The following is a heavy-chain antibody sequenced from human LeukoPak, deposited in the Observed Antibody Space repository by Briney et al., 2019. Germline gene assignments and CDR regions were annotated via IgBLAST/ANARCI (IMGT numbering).Heavy chain of an antibody. CDR3: AKGGVFWSGFGYFDY. Sequence: GGSLRLSCAASGFTFSSYSMNWVRQAPGKGLEWVSAISGSGGSTYYADSVKGRFTISRDNSKNTLYLQMNSLRAEDTAVYYCAKGGVFWSGFGYFDYRGQGTLVTVSS. D-gene: IGHD3-3*01. CDR1: GFTFSSYS. J-gene: IGHJ4*02. CDR2: ISGSGGST. V-gene: IGHV3-23*01.